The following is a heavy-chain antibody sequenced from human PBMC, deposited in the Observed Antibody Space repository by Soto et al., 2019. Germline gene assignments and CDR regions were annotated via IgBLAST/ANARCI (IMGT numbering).Heavy chain of an antibody. CDR3: ARDEGFDYDILTGFPGYMDY. Sequence: GASVKVSCKASGYTFTSYYMHWVRQAPGQGLEWMGIINPSGGSTSYAQKFQGRVTMTRDTSTSTVYMELSSLRSEDTAVYYFARDEGFDYDILTGFPGYMDYWGQGTLVTVS. CDR1: GYTFTSYY. D-gene: IGHD3-9*01. V-gene: IGHV1-46*01. J-gene: IGHJ4*02. CDR2: INPSGGST.